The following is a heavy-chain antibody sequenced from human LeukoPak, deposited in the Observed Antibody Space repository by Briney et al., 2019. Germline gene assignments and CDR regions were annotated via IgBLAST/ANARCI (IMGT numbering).Heavy chain of an antibody. J-gene: IGHJ5*02. CDR3: ASFLRGGDYGDYIDP. CDR2: ISAYNGNT. CDR1: GYTFTSYG. Sequence: GASVKVSCKASGYTFTSYGISWVRQAPGQGLEWMGWISAYNGNTNYAQKLQGRVTMTTDTSTSTAYMELRSLRSDDTAVYYCASFLRGGDYGDYIDPWGQGTLVTVSS. V-gene: IGHV1-18*01. D-gene: IGHD4-17*01.